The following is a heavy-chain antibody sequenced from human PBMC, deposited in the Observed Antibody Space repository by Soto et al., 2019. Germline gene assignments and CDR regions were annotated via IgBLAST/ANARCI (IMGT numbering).Heavy chain of an antibody. V-gene: IGHV3-21*01. D-gene: IGHD3-10*01. Sequence: GGSLRLSCISSGFTFRTYTMNWVRQAPGKGLEWVSGIRGFSPYTFYAESVKGRFTISRDNAKSSLYLQMNSLRAEDTAVYYCARDRGYDAHDYYYNALDVWGQGTTVTVSS. CDR3: ARDRGYDAHDYYYNALDV. CDR2: IRGFSPYT. J-gene: IGHJ6*02. CDR1: GFTFRTYT.